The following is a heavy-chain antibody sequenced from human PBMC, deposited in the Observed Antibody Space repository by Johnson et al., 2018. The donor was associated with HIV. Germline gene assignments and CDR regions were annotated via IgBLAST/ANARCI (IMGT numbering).Heavy chain of an antibody. D-gene: IGHD4-11*01. CDR3: ARHKGHQYDTVDI. V-gene: IGHV3-25*04. CDR2: NPNGGIT. CDR1: GFAFSTYD. Sequence: QLVESGGGLVQPGASLRLSCAASGFAFSTYDMHWVRQTTGQGLEWVGQVNPNGGITYLIDYDKDRFSTSRDNAKNTIHLQMNSLRAGDTAVYYCARHKGHQYDTVDIWGQGTMVTVSA. J-gene: IGHJ3*02.